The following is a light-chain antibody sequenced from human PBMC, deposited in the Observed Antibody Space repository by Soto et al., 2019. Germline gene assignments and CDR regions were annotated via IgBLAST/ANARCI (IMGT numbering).Light chain of an antibody. V-gene: IGKV1-5*03. J-gene: IGKJ1*01. CDR3: QHYNSYSEA. CDR2: KES. CDR1: QTISSW. Sequence: DIQITLSLSTLAGSARDRVTITCRASQTISSWLAWYKQKPGKAPKLLIYKESTLKSGVPSRFSGSGSGKEFTITISSLQHDDFETYYCQHYNSYSEACGQGTKVDIK.